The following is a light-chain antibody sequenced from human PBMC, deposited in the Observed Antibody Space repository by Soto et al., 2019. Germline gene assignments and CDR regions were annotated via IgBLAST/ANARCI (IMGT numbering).Light chain of an antibody. Sequence: LTQPHSVSESPGKTVTISCTRSSGSIASNYVQWYQQRPGSAPTTEIYEDNQRPSGVPDRFSGSIDSSSNSASLTISGLKTEDEADYYCQSYDSSNPVVFGGGTKLTVL. CDR1: SGSIASNY. CDR2: EDN. J-gene: IGLJ2*01. CDR3: QSYDSSNPVV. V-gene: IGLV6-57*04.